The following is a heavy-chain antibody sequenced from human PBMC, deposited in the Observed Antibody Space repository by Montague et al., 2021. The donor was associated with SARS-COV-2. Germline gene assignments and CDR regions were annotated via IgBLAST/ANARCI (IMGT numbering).Heavy chain of an antibody. CDR3: FRAGGFDNRTAV. V-gene: IGHV4-4*02. CDR2: IQHSGDT. D-gene: IGHD3-9*01. CDR1: GDSIISTNW. Sequence: SETLSLTCGVSGDSIISTNWWSGVLQPPGKGLEWIGEIQHSGDTNYNPSFKSRVTISVDQSNNQYSLELNFVTAADTALYYCFRAGGFDNRTAVWGQGVLVIVSS. J-gene: IGHJ4*02.